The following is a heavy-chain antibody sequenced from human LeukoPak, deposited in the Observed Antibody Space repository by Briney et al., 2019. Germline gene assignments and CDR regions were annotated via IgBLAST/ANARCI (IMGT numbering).Heavy chain of an antibody. J-gene: IGHJ4*02. CDR2: IYYGGTT. Sequence: SETLSLTCTVSGGSITTTTSYWGWIRQPPGKGLEWIGGIYYGGTTFYNPSLKSRVTISVDTSKNQFSLNLSSVTATDTAVYYCARFRYSSGWFDYWGQGMLVTVSS. V-gene: IGHV4-39*01. D-gene: IGHD6-19*01. CDR3: ARFRYSSGWFDY. CDR1: GGSITTTTSY.